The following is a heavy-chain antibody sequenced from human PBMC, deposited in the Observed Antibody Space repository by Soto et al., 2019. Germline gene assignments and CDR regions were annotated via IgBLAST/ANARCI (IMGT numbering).Heavy chain of an antibody. Sequence: GESLKISCKGSGYSFTSYWIGWVCQMPGKGLEWMGIIYPGDSDTRYSPSFQGQVTISADKSISTAYLQWRSLKASDTAMYYCARHTPRIAAAGMGGSFDYWGQGTLVTVSS. V-gene: IGHV5-51*01. D-gene: IGHD6-13*01. J-gene: IGHJ4*02. CDR1: GYSFTSYW. CDR3: ARHTPRIAAAGMGGSFDY. CDR2: IYPGDSDT.